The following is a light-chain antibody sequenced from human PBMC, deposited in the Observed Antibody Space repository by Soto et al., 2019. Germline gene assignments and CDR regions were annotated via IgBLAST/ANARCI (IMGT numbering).Light chain of an antibody. CDR3: SSYAGSYTL. Sequence: QSALTQPRSVSGSPGQSVTISCTGTGSDVGAYNFVSWYQQHPGKTPKLIIYDVTQRPSGVPNRFSASKSGNTASLTISGLQAEDEADYYCSSYAGSYTLFGGGTKLTVL. V-gene: IGLV2-11*01. J-gene: IGLJ2*01. CDR1: GSDVGAYNF. CDR2: DVT.